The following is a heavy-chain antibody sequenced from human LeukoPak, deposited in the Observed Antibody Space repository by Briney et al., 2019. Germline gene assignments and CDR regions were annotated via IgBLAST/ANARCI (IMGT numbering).Heavy chain of an antibody. CDR2: IYWDDDK. CDR3: AHRPAYRGSGSSFDY. Sequence: SGPTLVKPTQTLTLTCTFSRFLLSTSGVGVGWIRQPPGKALEWLALIYWDDDKRYSPSLKSRLTITKDTSKNQVVLTMTNMDPVDTATYYCAHRPAYRGSGSSFDYWGQGTLVTVSS. D-gene: IGHD3-10*01. V-gene: IGHV2-5*02. CDR1: RFLLSTSGVG. J-gene: IGHJ4*02.